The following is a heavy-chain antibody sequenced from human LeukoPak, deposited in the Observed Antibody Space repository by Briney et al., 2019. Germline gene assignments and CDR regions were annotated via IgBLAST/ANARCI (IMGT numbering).Heavy chain of an antibody. CDR1: GFTFSSYG. Sequence: GGSLRLSCAASGFTFSSYGMHWVRQAPGKGLEWVAVISYDGSNKYYADSVKGRFTISRDNSKNTLYLQMNSLRAEDTAVYYCASPSKPHLGWDGMDVWGQGTTVTVSS. D-gene: IGHD1-26*01. CDR3: ASPSKPHLGWDGMDV. V-gene: IGHV3-30*03. J-gene: IGHJ6*02. CDR2: ISYDGSNK.